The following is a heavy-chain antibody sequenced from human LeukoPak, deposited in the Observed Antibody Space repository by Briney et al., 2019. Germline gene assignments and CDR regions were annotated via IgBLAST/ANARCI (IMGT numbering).Heavy chain of an antibody. D-gene: IGHD3-3*01. Sequence: KPSETLSLTCGVYGGSFSGYYWTWIRQPPGKGLEWIGEINHRGSTNYNPSLKSRVTISVDTSKNEFSLNLDSVTAADTAVYYCARTTYYEFWSGSPGAFDIWGQGSRVTVSS. CDR1: GGSFSGYY. CDR3: ARTTYYEFWSGSPGAFDI. V-gene: IGHV4-34*01. CDR2: INHRGST. J-gene: IGHJ3*02.